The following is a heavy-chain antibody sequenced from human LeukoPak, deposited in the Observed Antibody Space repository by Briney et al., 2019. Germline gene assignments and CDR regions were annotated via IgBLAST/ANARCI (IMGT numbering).Heavy chain of an antibody. Sequence: SQTLSLTCTVSVGSISSGSYYWSWIRQPAGKGLEWIGRIYTSGCTKYYPSLMSRVTITVDTSKNQFSLKLSSVTAADTAVYYCAREVCSSTSCYRGWFDPWGQGTLVTVSS. CDR2: IYTSGCT. J-gene: IGHJ5*02. V-gene: IGHV4-61*02. CDR1: VGSISSGSYY. CDR3: AREVCSSTSCYRGWFDP. D-gene: IGHD2-2*01.